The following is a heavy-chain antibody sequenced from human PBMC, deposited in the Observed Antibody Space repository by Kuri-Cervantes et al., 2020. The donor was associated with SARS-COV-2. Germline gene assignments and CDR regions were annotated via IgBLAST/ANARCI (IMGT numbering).Heavy chain of an antibody. Sequence: ESLKISCAVYGGSLSDYYWSWIRQPPGKGLEWIGEINPTGGTNYNPSLKSRVTISVDTSKNQFSLKLSSVTAADTAVYYCARVHDSSGYKSLDIWGQGTMVTVSS. D-gene: IGHD3-22*01. V-gene: IGHV4-34*01. CDR3: ARVHDSSGYKSLDI. CDR2: INPTGGT. J-gene: IGHJ3*02. CDR1: GGSLSDYY.